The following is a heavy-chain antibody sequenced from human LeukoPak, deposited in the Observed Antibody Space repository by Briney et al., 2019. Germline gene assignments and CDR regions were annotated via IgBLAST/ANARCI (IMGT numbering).Heavy chain of an antibody. Sequence: GGSLRLSCAASGFTFSSNAMHWVRQAPGKGLEWVAVISYDGSNKYYADSVKGRFTISRDNSKNTLYLQMNSLRAEDTAVYYCARDYWELPDYWGQGTLVTVSS. CDR1: GFTFSSNA. CDR3: ARDYWELPDY. J-gene: IGHJ4*02. D-gene: IGHD1-26*01. CDR2: ISYDGSNK. V-gene: IGHV3-30*04.